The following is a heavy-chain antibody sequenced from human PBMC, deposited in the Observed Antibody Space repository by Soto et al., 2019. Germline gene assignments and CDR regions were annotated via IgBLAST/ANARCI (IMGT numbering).Heavy chain of an antibody. CDR2: ILHDGNNK. J-gene: IGHJ4*02. CDR1: GFTFSNYI. CDR3: ARDDEGGSYCDLGY. V-gene: IGHV3-30-3*01. Sequence: QVQLLESGGGVVQPGRSLRLSCAASGFTFSNYIMHWVRQAPGKGLEWVAIILHDGNNKYYADSVKGRVTISRDNSKKTLYLQMNSLRPEDTAIYYCARDDEGGSYCDLGYWGQGTLVTVSS. D-gene: IGHD3-10*01.